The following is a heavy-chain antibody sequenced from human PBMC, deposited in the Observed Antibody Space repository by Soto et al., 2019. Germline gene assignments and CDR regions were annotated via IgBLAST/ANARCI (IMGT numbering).Heavy chain of an antibody. CDR2: IYYSGST. D-gene: IGHD4-17*01. J-gene: IGHJ5*02. CDR3: AREMSVRGETTVTTRWFDP. Sequence: SETLSLTCTVSGGSVSSGSYYWRWIRQPPGKGLEWIGYIYYSGSTNYNPSLKSRVTISVDTSKNQFSLKLSSVTAADTAVYYCAREMSVRGETTVTTRWFDPWGQGTLVTVSS. CDR1: GGSVSSGSYY. V-gene: IGHV4-61*01.